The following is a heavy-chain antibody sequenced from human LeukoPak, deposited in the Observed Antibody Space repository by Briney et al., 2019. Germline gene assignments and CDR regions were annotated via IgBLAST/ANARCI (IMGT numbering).Heavy chain of an antibody. CDR3: AKAQEIMVRGVFDY. V-gene: IGHV3-30*02. CDR2: IQYDGSDK. Sequence: PGGSLRLSCAASGFTFSTYGMHWVRQAPGKGLEWVTHIQYDGSDKYYADSVEGRFTISRDNSKNTLFLEMNSLRDEDTAVYYCAKAQEIMVRGVFDYWGQGTLVTVSS. D-gene: IGHD3-10*01. CDR1: GFTFSTYG. J-gene: IGHJ4*02.